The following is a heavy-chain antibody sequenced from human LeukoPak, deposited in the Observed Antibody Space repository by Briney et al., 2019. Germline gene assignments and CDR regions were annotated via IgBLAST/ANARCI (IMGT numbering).Heavy chain of an antibody. Sequence: QRGGSLRLSCAASGYTFRIYAIGGVPDAPERGGEGVSTSKDSGAYGFYADSVKGRFTISRDNSNNLVYLQKNNLRAEDTAEYYCAKRARYNSARATDFDSWGQGTKVTVSS. D-gene: IGHD6-19*01. V-gene: IGHV3-23*01. CDR1: GYTFRIYA. J-gene: IGHJ4*02. CDR3: AKRARYNSARATDFDS. CDR2: SKDSGAYG.